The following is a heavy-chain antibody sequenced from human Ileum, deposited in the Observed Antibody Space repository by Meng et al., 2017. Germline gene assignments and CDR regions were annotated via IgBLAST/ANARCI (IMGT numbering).Heavy chain of an antibody. CDR1: GFTFISYA. V-gene: IGHV1-3*01. CDR3: ARDMPYSSGSFDY. CDR2: ITAGNGNT. D-gene: IGHD3-10*01. J-gene: IGHJ4*02. Sequence: QVQLVQSGAEVKKAGASVRVSCKTSGFTFISYAIYWVRQAPGQGLEWMGWITAGNGNTKYSQKFQGRVTITRETSASTAYMELSSLRSEDTAVYYCARDMPYSSGSFDYWGQGTLVTVSS.